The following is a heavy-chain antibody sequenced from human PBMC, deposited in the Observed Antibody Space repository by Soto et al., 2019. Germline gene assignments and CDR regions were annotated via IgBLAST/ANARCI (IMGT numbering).Heavy chain of an antibody. CDR2: IYHSGST. CDR1: GASMSSGGYS. CDR3: AAAPRIAAAPDY. D-gene: IGHD6-13*01. Sequence: SETLSLTCTVSGASMSSGGYSWSWIRQPPGKGLEWIGYIYHSGSTYYNPSLKSRVTISVDTSKNQFSLKLSSVTAADTAVYYCAAAPRIAAAPDYWGQGTLVTVSS. V-gene: IGHV4-30-2*01. J-gene: IGHJ4*02.